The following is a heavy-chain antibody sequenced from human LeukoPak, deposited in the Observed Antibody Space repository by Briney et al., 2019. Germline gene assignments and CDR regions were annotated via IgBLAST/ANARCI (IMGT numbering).Heavy chain of an antibody. CDR1: GFTFDDYG. V-gene: IGHV3-20*04. Sequence: GGSLRLSCAASGFTFDDYGMSWVRQAPGKGLEWVSGINWNGGSAGYADSVKGRFTISRDNAKNSLYLQMNSLRAEDTALYYCARGTQIVMAGRFSWFDPWGQGTLVTVSS. D-gene: IGHD6-19*01. CDR3: ARGTQIVMAGRFSWFDP. J-gene: IGHJ5*02. CDR2: INWNGGSA.